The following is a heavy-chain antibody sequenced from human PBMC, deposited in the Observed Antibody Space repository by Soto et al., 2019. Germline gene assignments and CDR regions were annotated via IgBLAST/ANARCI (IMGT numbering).Heavy chain of an antibody. CDR3: ARQSFCSSTSCYEVPNYYYYYYYMDV. D-gene: IGHD2-2*01. V-gene: IGHV4-59*08. CDR2: IYYSGST. CDR1: GGSISSYY. Sequence: SETLSLTCTVSGGSISSYYWSWIRQPPGKGLEWIGYIYYSGSTNYNPSLKSRVTISVDTSKNQFSLKLSSVTAADTAVYYCARQSFCSSTSCYEVPNYYYYYYYMDVWGKGTTVTVSS. J-gene: IGHJ6*03.